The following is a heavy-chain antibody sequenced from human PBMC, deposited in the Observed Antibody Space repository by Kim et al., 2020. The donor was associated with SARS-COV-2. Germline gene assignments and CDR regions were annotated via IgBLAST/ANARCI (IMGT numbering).Heavy chain of an antibody. CDR1: GGSISSSSYY. D-gene: IGHD3-9*01. CDR2: IYYSGST. V-gene: IGHV4-39*01. Sequence: SETLSLTCTVSGGSISSSSYYWGWIRQPPGKGLEWIGSIYYSGSTYYNPSLKSRVTISVDTSKNQFSLKLSSVTAADTAVYYCASHQFGRVLTGTNAFDIWGEGTMATVSS. J-gene: IGHJ3*02. CDR3: ASHQFGRVLTGTNAFDI.